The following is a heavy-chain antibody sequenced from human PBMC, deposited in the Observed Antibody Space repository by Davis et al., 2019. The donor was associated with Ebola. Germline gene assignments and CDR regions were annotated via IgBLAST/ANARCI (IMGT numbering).Heavy chain of an antibody. CDR1: GFPFSTYA. J-gene: IGHJ1*01. CDR2: INAGNGNT. CDR3: ARVHQVAHYDSSGYYLTAEYFQH. Sequence: MPGGPLRPSFPASGFPFSTYAVHWVRQAPGQRLEWIRWINAGNGNTKYSQNFEGRVTITRDTSASTAYMELSSLRSEDTAVYYCARVHQVAHYDSSGYYLTAEYFQHWGQGTLVTVSS. D-gene: IGHD3-22*01. V-gene: IGHV1-3*01.